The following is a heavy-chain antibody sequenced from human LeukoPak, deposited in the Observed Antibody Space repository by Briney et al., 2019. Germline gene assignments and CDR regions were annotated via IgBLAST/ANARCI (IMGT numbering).Heavy chain of an antibody. CDR3: EKDHNRSGWFRLDY. CDR2: FDPEDGET. V-gene: IGHV1-24*01. CDR1: GYTLTELS. J-gene: IGHJ4*02. D-gene: IGHD6-19*01. Sequence: GASVKVSCKVSGYTLTELSMHWVRQAPGKGLEWMGGFDPEDGETIYAQKFQGRVTMTEDTSTDTAYMELSSLRSEDTAVYYCEKDHNRSGWFRLDYWGQGTLVTVSS.